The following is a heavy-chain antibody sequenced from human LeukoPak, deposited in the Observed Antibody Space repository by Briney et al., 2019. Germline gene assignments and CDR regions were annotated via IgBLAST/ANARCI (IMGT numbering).Heavy chain of an antibody. Sequence: GGSLRLSCVVSGLTFSNYWMNWVRQAPGKGLEWVANIKKDGSEKNYVDAVKGRFTISRDNAKNSVYLQMKSLRAEDTAVYYCAREDTADAFDIWGQGTMVTVSS. CDR2: IKKDGSEK. CDR3: AREDTADAFDI. CDR1: GLTFSNYW. V-gene: IGHV3-7*01. J-gene: IGHJ3*02.